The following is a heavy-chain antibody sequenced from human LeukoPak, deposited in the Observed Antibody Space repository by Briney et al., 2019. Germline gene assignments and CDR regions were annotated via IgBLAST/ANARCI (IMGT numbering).Heavy chain of an antibody. CDR3: ARRDWVSGAVRAFDI. D-gene: IGHD3-3*01. CDR2: ISNDSVDK. CDR1: GFRFSDYY. Sequence: KPGGSLRLSCVGSGFRFSDYYMSWIRRAPGKGLVWVSYISNDSVDKYYVDSVRGRFNISRDNAKKSMYLQMSGLRVEDTAVYYCARRDWVSGAVRAFDIWGQGTMVTVSS. J-gene: IGHJ3*02. V-gene: IGHV3-11*04.